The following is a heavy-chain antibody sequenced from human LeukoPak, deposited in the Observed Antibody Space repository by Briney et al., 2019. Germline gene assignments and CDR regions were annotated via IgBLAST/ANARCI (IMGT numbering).Heavy chain of an antibody. Sequence: PGGSLRPSCAASGFTFSSYSMNWVRQAPGKGLAWVSSISSSSSYIYYADSVKGRFTISRDNAKNSLYLQMNSLRAEDTAVYYCARVSGEFGYWGQGTLVTVSS. D-gene: IGHD3-16*01. J-gene: IGHJ4*02. CDR3: ARVSGEFGY. CDR1: GFTFSSYS. CDR2: ISSSSSYI. V-gene: IGHV3-21*01.